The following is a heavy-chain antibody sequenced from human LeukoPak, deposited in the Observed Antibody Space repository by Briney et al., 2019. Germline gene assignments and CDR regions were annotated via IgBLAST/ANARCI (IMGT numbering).Heavy chain of an antibody. CDR1: GLTFSSSW. J-gene: IGHJ4*02. Sequence: GGSLRLSCAASGLTFSSSWMTWVRQTPGKGLEWVANIKEDGSEKHYVDSVKGRFTISRDSAKNSLYLQMNSLRAEDTALYYCATDVGADWGQGTLVTVSS. CDR2: IKEDGSEK. V-gene: IGHV3-7*01. CDR3: ATDVGAD.